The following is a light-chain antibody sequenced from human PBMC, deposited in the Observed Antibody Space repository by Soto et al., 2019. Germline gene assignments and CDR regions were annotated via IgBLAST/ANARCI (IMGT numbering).Light chain of an antibody. CDR3: SSYTSSSTPYV. CDR1: SSVVGGYNY. V-gene: IGLV2-14*01. J-gene: IGLJ1*01. Sequence: QSALTQPASLSGSPGQSITISYTGTSSVVGGYNYVSWFQQHPGKAPKLMIYEVSNRPSGFSNRFSGSKSGNTASLTISGLPAEDEADYYCSSYTSSSTPYVFGTGTKVTVL. CDR2: EVS.